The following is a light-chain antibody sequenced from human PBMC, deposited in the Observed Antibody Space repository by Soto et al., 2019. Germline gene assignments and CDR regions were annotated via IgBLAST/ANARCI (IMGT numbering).Light chain of an antibody. CDR3: CSYAGSSPVV. V-gene: IGLV2-23*01. CDR2: EGS. CDR1: SSDVGSYNL. Sequence: QSVLTQPASVSGSPGQSITISCTGTSSDVGSYNLVSWYQQHPGKAPKLMIYEGSKRPSGVSNRFSGSKSGNTASLTISGLQAEDDADYYCCSYAGSSPVVFGGGTKLTVL. J-gene: IGLJ2*01.